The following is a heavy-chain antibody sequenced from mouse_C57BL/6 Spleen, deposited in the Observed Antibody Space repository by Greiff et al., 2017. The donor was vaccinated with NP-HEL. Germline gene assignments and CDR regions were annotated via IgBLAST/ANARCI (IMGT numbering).Heavy chain of an antibody. J-gene: IGHJ3*01. CDR3: ATYDYGLGFAY. D-gene: IGHD1-2*01. Sequence: VQLQQSGAELVRPGASVKLSCKASGYTFTDYYINWVKQRPGQGLEWIARINPGSGDTYSNEKFKGKATLTADKSSSTAYMQLSSLTSEDSAVCASATYDYGLGFAYWGQGTLVTVSA. CDR2: INPGSGDT. V-gene: IGHV1-76*01. CDR1: GYTFTDYY.